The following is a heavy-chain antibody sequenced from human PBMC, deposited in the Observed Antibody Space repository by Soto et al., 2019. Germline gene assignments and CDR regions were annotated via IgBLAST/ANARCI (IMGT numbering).Heavy chain of an antibody. D-gene: IGHD3-22*01. CDR3: AHNSLDASRGSVLDYFQH. Sequence: QITLKESGPTLVKPTQTLTLTCTFSGFSLSTSGVGVGWIRQPPGKALEWLALIYWDDDKRYSPSLKSRLTITKDTSKKQVVLTMTNMDPVDTATYYCAHNSLDASRGSVLDYFQHWGQGTLVTVSS. J-gene: IGHJ1*01. V-gene: IGHV2-5*02. CDR1: GFSLSTSGVG. CDR2: IYWDDDK.